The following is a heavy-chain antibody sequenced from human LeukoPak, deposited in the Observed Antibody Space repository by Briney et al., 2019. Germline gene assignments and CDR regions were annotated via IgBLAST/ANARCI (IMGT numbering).Heavy chain of an antibody. D-gene: IGHD2-15*01. Sequence: SETLSLTCTVSGGSISSYYWSWIRQPPGKGLEWIGYIYYSGSTNYNPSLKSRVTISVDTSKNQFSLKLSSVTAADTAVYYCARGRRIVVVLGATRTHRDYYMDVWGKGTTVTVSS. CDR3: ARGRRIVVVLGATRTHRDYYMDV. CDR1: GGSISSYY. J-gene: IGHJ6*03. CDR2: IYYSGST. V-gene: IGHV4-59*12.